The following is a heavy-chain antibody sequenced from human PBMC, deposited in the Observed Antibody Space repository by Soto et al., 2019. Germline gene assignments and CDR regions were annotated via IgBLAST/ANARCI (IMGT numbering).Heavy chain of an antibody. CDR2: INPNSGGT. J-gene: IGHJ3*02. CDR1: GYTFTGYY. CDR3: ARGIQDYDILTGSARGAFDI. D-gene: IGHD3-9*01. Sequence: ASVKVSCKASGYTFTGYYMHWVRQAPGQGLEWLGWINPNSGGTNYAQKFQGWVTMTRDTSISTAYMELSRLRSDDTAVYYCARGIQDYDILTGSARGAFDIWGQGTMVTVSS. V-gene: IGHV1-2*04.